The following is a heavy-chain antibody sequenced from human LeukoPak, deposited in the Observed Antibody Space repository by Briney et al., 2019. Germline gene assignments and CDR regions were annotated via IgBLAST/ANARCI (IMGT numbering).Heavy chain of an antibody. V-gene: IGHV3-53*01. CDR3: ARVSGRYYFDY. CDR1: GFTVSSNY. J-gene: IGHJ4*02. CDR2: IYSGGST. D-gene: IGHD1-26*01. Sequence: GGSLRLSCAASGFTVSSNYMSWVRQAPGKGLEWVSVIYSGGSTYYADSVKGRFTISRDNSKNTLYLQMNSLRAEDTAVYYCARVSGRYYFDYWGQGTLVTVSS.